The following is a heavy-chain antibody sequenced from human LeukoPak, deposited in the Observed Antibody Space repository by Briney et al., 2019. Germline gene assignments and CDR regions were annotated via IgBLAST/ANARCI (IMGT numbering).Heavy chain of an antibody. D-gene: IGHD3-10*01. CDR1: GFTFSSYA. J-gene: IGHJ4*02. CDR2: ISYDGSNK. CDR3: ARDSSFSGRTGYFDY. V-gene: IGHV3-30-3*01. Sequence: GGSLRLSCAASGFTFSSYAMHWVRQAPGKGLEWVAVISYDGSNKYYADSVKGRFTVSRDNSKNTLYLQMNSLRAEDTAVYYCARDSSFSGRTGYFDYWGQGTLVTVSS.